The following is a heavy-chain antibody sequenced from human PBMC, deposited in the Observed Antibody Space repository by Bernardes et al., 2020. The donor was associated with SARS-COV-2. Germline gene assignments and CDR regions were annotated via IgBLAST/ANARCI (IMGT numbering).Heavy chain of an antibody. D-gene: IGHD3-9*01. Sequence: GGSLSLSCAGSGFTVSTSEMNWVRQAPGKGLAWISYISGSGSTIYYADSVKGRFTISRDNAKNSLYLQMNSLRAEDTAIYYCAMRDWLHSYYYYGLDVWGQGTTVTVSS. CDR1: GFTVSTSE. CDR3: AMRDWLHSYYYYGLDV. CDR2: ISGSGSTI. J-gene: IGHJ6*02. V-gene: IGHV3-48*03.